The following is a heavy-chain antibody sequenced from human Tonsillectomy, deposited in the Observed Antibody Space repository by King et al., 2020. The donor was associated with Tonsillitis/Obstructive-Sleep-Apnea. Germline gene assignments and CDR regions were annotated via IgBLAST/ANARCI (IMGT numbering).Heavy chain of an antibody. CDR1: GGSITSYY. Sequence: VQLQESGPGLVKPSETLSLTCTVSGGSITSYYWSWIRQPPGKGLEWIGYIYYSGSTNYNPSLKSRVTISVDTSKNQFSLELSSVTAADTAVYYCARRKGSGYYTPTYYHYYMDVWGKGTTVTVSS. V-gene: IGHV4-59*08. CDR2: IYYSGST. D-gene: IGHD3-3*01. J-gene: IGHJ6*03. CDR3: ARRKGSGYYTPTYYHYYMDV.